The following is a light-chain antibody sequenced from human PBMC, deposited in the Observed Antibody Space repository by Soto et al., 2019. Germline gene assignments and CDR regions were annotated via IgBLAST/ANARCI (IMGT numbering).Light chain of an antibody. J-gene: IGKJ5*01. V-gene: IGKV3-15*01. CDR1: QSVSSS. CDR3: QQYNNWPPIT. Sequence: EIVMTQSPATLSVSPGERATLSCRASQSVSSSLAWYQQKPGQAPRLLISGASNRATGCPARFSGSGSGTEFTLTISSLQSEDFALYYCQQYNNWPPITFGQGTRLEIK. CDR2: GAS.